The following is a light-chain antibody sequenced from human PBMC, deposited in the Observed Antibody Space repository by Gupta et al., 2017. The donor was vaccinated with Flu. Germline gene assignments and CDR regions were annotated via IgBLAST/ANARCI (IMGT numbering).Light chain of an antibody. Sequence: SSELTQDPAVSVALGPTVSITCKGDSLRSYYASWYQQKPGQAPVLVIYGKNNRPSGIPDRFSGSSSGNTASLTITGAQAEDEADYYCNSRDSSGNHLGVFGGGTKLTVL. CDR3: NSRDSSGNHLGV. J-gene: IGLJ3*02. CDR1: SLRSYY. CDR2: GKN. V-gene: IGLV3-19*01.